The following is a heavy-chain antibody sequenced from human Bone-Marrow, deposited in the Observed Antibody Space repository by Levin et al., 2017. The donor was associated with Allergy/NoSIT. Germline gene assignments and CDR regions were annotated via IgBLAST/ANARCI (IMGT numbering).Heavy chain of an antibody. D-gene: IGHD3-22*01. CDR2: ISRSGDII. CDR1: GFTLNSHS. V-gene: IGHV3-21*06. CDR3: ARAGITLIVVVTAMGLDV. Sequence: PGGSLRLSCAASGFTLNSHSMNWIRQAPGKGLEWVASISRSGDIIYYADSVRGRFTISRDNAKNSLYLQMNSLRAEDTAVYYCARAGITLIVVVTAMGLDVWGQGTTVTVSS. J-gene: IGHJ6*02.